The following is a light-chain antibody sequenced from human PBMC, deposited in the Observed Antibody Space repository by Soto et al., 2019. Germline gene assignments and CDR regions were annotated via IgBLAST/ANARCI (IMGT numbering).Light chain of an antibody. CDR3: QQYDTTPLT. CDR2: RAS. CDR1: QSVSSN. Sequence: EIVMTQSPATLSVSPGERATLSCRASQSVSSNLAWYQQKPGQAPRLLLSRASIRATGFPDRFSASGSGTDFSLMISRLEPEDSAVYYCQQYDTTPLTFGGGTKVDIK. V-gene: IGKV3-20*01. J-gene: IGKJ4*01.